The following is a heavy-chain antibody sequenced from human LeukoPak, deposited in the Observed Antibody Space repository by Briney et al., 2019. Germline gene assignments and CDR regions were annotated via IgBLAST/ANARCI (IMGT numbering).Heavy chain of an antibody. CDR1: GFTFSSYS. CDR2: ISSSSTI. J-gene: IGHJ5*02. D-gene: IGHD2/OR15-2a*01. V-gene: IGHV3-48*01. CDR3: ARDLGNDP. Sequence: GGSLRLSCAASGFTFSSYSMTWVRQAPGKGLEWVSYISSSSTIYYADSVKGRFTISRDNSKNTLYLQMNSLRAEDTAVYYCARDLGNDPWGQGTLVTVSS.